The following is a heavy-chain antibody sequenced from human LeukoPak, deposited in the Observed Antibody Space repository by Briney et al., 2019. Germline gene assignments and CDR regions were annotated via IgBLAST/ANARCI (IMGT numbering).Heavy chain of an antibody. J-gene: IGHJ5*02. CDR3: AKVSPPYCSGGSCHNWFDP. V-gene: IGHV3-23*01. D-gene: IGHD2-15*01. CDR2: ISCSGGST. CDR1: GFTFSSYA. Sequence: GGSLRLSCAASGFTFSSYAMSWVRQAPGKGLEWVSAISCSGGSTYYADSVKGRFTISRDNSKNTLYLQMNSLRAEDTAVYYCAKVSPPYCSGGSCHNWFDPWGQGTLVTVSS.